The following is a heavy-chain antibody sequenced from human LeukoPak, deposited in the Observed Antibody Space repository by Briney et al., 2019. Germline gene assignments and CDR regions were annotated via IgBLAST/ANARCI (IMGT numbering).Heavy chain of an antibody. CDR1: GYTFTSYY. D-gene: IGHD3-10*01. CDR2: INPSGSRT. CDR3: ARALYGSGSYSKQLDPNDH. J-gene: IGHJ4*02. V-gene: IGHV1-46*01. Sequence: GASVRVSCKASGYTFTSYYMHWVRQAPGQGLEWMGIINPSGSRTNYAQKFQGRVTITRDTATSTVYMEMSSLRAEDTAVYYCARALYGSGSYSKQLDPNDHWGQGTLVTVSS.